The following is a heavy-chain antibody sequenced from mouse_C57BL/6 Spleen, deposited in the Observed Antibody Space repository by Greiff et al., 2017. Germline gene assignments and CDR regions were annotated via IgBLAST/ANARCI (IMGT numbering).Heavy chain of an antibody. V-gene: IGHV1-64*01. CDR2: IHPNSGST. D-gene: IGHD2-4*01. CDR1: GYTFTSYW. CDR3: ARSDYDYDGGNFDL. J-gene: IGHJ2*01. Sequence: QVQLQQPGAELVKPGASVKLSCKASGYTFTSYWMHWVKQRPGQGLEWIGMIHPNSGSTNYNEKFKSKATLTVDKSSSTAYMQLSSRTSEDSAVYYCARSDYDYDGGNFDLWGQGTTLTVSS.